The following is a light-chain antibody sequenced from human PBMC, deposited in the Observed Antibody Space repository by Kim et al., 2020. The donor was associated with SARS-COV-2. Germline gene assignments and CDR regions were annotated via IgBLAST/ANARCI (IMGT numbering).Light chain of an antibody. Sequence: EIVLTQSPGTLSLSPGERATLSCRASQSISSSYLAWYQHKAGQAPRLLIYGASSRATGIPDRFSGSGSGTDFTLTISRLEPEDFAVYYCQQYGTSPPWTFGQGTKVEIK. CDR2: GAS. CDR3: QQYGTSPPWT. J-gene: IGKJ1*01. V-gene: IGKV3-20*01. CDR1: QSISSSY.